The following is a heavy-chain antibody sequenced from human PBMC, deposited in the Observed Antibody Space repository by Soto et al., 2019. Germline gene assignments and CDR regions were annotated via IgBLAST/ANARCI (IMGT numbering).Heavy chain of an antibody. J-gene: IGHJ3*02. CDR2: IYYSGST. Sequence: SETLSLTCTVSGGSISSGGYYWSWIRQHPGKGLEWIGYIYYSGSTYYNPSLKSRVTISVDTSKNQFSLKLSSVTAADTAVYYCARVGNTIFGGLPDRAFDIWGQGTMVTLSS. D-gene: IGHD3-3*01. V-gene: IGHV4-31*03. CDR3: ARVGNTIFGGLPDRAFDI. CDR1: GGSISSGGYY.